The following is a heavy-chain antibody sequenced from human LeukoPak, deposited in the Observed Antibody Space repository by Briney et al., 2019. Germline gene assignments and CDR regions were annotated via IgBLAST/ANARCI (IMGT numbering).Heavy chain of an antibody. Sequence: PGGSLRLSCAASGITFSSYWMHWVRQVPGKGLEWLSYIKSDGTNTGYADPVKGRFTVSRDNAKNTLYLEMNSLGGEDTAAYYCARSPRVYDSSGHLHDAFDLWGQGTMVTVSS. CDR3: ARSPRVYDSSGHLHDAFDL. D-gene: IGHD3-22*01. CDR1: GITFSSYW. J-gene: IGHJ3*01. V-gene: IGHV3-74*01. CDR2: IKSDGTNT.